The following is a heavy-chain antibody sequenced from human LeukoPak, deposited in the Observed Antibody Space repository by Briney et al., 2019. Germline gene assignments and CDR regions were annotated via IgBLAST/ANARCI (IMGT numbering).Heavy chain of an antibody. Sequence: ASVKVSCKASGYTFTSYAISWVRQAPGQGLEWMGWINPNSGGTNYAQKFQGRVTMTRDTSISTAYMELSRLRSDDTAVYYCARGRGGSGWFGGDYYYMDVWGKGTTVTISS. CDR1: GYTFTSYA. J-gene: IGHJ6*03. CDR2: INPNSGGT. CDR3: ARGRGGSGWFGGDYYYMDV. V-gene: IGHV1-2*02. D-gene: IGHD6-19*01.